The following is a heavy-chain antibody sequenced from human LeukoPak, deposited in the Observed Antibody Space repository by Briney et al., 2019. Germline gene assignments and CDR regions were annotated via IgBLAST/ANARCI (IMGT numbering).Heavy chain of an antibody. Sequence: NPGGSLRLSCAASGFTFSSYAMSWVRQAPGKGLEWVSAISGSGGSTYYADSVKGRFTISRDNSKNTLYLQMNSLRAEDTAVYYCAKETSAYQLLHAVFDYWGQGTLVTVSS. D-gene: IGHD2-2*01. V-gene: IGHV3-23*01. CDR1: GFTFSSYA. J-gene: IGHJ4*02. CDR2: ISGSGGST. CDR3: AKETSAYQLLHAVFDY.